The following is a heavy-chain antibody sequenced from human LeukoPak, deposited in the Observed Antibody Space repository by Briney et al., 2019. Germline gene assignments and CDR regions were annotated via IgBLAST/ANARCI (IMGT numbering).Heavy chain of an antibody. D-gene: IGHD1-26*01. Sequence: SETLSLTCTVSGASISGSGYYWRWIRQPPGKGLEWIGSIYSSGITYYNASLQSRVTISIETSKNPISLRLNPVTAADTAMYYCAKSGGYGLIDYWGQGTLVTVSS. CDR1: GASISGSGYY. CDR3: AKSGGYGLIDY. CDR2: IYSSGIT. V-gene: IGHV4-39*01. J-gene: IGHJ4*02.